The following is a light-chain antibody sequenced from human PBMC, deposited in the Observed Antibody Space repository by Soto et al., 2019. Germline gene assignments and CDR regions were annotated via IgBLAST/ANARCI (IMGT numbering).Light chain of an antibody. CDR3: ETWDSNGWV. Sequence: QLVLTQSSSASASLGSSVKLTCTLSSGHSSYIIAWHQQQPGKAPRYLMKLEGSGSYNKGSGVPDRFSGSSSGADRYLTISNLQFEDEADYYCETWDSNGWVFGGGTQLTVL. V-gene: IGLV4-60*02. J-gene: IGLJ3*02. CDR2: LEGSGSY. CDR1: SGHSSYI.